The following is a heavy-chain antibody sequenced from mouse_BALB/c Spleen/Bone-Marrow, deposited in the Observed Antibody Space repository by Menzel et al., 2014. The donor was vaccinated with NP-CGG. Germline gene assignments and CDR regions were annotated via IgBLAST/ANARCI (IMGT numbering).Heavy chain of an antibody. CDR3: ARYKGYYDHDGDYFDY. J-gene: IGHJ2*01. D-gene: IGHD2-4*01. CDR2: ISYSGST. V-gene: IGHV3-8*02. CDR1: GDSVTSGY. Sequence: EVKLMESGPSLVKPSQTLSLTCSVTGDSVTSGYWNWIRKFPGNKLEYMGHISYSGSTYYNPSLKSRISITRDTSKNQYYLQLNSVTIEDTATYYCARYKGYYDHDGDYFDYWGQGTTLTVSS.